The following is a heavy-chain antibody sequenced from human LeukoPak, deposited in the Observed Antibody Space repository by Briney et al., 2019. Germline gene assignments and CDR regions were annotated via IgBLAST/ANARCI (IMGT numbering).Heavy chain of an antibody. CDR3: AREIPNYCSSTSCSPFGY. J-gene: IGHJ4*02. D-gene: IGHD2-2*01. CDR2: IIPIFGTA. V-gene: IGHV1-69*13. CDR1: GGTFSSYA. Sequence: VASVKVCFKASGGTFSSYAISWVRQAPGQGLEWMGGIIPIFGTANYAQKFQGRVTITADESTSTAYMELSSLRSEDTAVYYCAREIPNYCSSTSCSPFGYWGQGTLVTVSS.